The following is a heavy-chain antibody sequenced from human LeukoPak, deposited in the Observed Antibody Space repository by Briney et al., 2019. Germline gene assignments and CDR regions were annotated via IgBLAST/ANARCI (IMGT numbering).Heavy chain of an antibody. Sequence: SETLSLTCAVYGGSFSGYYWSWIRQPPGKGLEWIGEINHSGSTNYNPSLKSRVTISVDTSKNQFSLKLSSVTAADTAVYYCARVDYGDYVGSYWGQGTLVTVSS. CDR3: ARVDYGDYVGSY. V-gene: IGHV4-34*01. D-gene: IGHD4-17*01. CDR1: GGSFSGYY. CDR2: INHSGST. J-gene: IGHJ4*02.